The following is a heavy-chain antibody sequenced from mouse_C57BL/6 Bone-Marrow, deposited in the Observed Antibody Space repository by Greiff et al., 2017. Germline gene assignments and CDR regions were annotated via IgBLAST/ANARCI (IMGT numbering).Heavy chain of an antibody. V-gene: IGHV1-82*01. J-gene: IGHJ3*01. D-gene: IGHD1-1*01. CDR3: ARDGSSSWFAY. CDR1: GYAFSSSW. CDR2: IYPGDGDT. Sequence: VQLQQSGPELVKPGASVKISCKASGYAFSSSWLNWVKQRPGKGLAWLGRIYPGDGDTKYNGKFNGKATLTADKSSSTAYMQLSSLTSEDSAVYFCARDGSSSWFAYWGQGTLVTVSA.